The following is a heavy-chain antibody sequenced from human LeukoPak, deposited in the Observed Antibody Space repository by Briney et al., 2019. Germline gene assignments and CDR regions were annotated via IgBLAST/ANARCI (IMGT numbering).Heavy chain of an antibody. CDR2: IIPIFCTA. J-gene: IGHJ4*02. CDR3: ASATTSSSLPSLGY. Sequence: GASVKVSCKASGGTFSSYAISWVRQAPGQGLEWMGGIIPIFCTANYAQKFQGRVTITADKSTSTAYMELSSLRSEDTAVYYCASATTSSSLPSLGYWGQGTLVTVSS. V-gene: IGHV1-69*06. D-gene: IGHD2-2*01. CDR1: GGTFSSYA.